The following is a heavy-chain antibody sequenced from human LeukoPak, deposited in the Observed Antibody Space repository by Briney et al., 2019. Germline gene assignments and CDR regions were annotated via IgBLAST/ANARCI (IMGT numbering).Heavy chain of an antibody. CDR3: ASDPFGILAGYNDD. Sequence: KPGASVKVSCKASGYTFTTYGISWARQAPGQGLGWRGWFSVFNGNKRYAQKFQGRVTLTTDTSTSTAYMEVGSLRSDDTAVYYCASDPFGILAGYNDDWGQGTLVSVSS. CDR2: FSVFNGNK. V-gene: IGHV1-18*01. CDR1: GYTFTTYG. J-gene: IGHJ4*02. D-gene: IGHD3-9*01.